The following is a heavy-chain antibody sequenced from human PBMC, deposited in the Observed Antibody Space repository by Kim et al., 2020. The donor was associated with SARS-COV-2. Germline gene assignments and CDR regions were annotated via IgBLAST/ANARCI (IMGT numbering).Heavy chain of an antibody. CDR3: SRAVRMSGDAFDV. Sequence: GGSLRLSCTTSGFVSADYLMSWVRQAPGKGLEGVAYIRTRSYGASTEYSASVQGRFIVSRDDSRGIAYLQMGSLKTDDTAMYYCSRAVRMSGDAFDVWGQGTMVTVSS. D-gene: IGHD3-10*01. V-gene: IGHV3-49*04. CDR1: GFVSADYL. J-gene: IGHJ3*01. CDR2: IRTRSYGAST.